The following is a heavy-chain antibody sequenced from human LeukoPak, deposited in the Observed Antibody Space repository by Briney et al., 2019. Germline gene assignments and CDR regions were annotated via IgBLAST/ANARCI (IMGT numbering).Heavy chain of an antibody. J-gene: IGHJ4*02. CDR1: GFTFSSYS. CDR2: ISRNSIYV. Sequence: GGSLRLSCAASGFTFSSYSMNWVRQAPGKGLEWVSSISRNSIYVFYADSMKGRFTISRDNVKNSLSLQMNSLRAEDTAVYYCARDQVDRIWYFDYWGQGTLVTVSS. D-gene: IGHD1-14*01. CDR3: ARDQVDRIWYFDY. V-gene: IGHV3-21*01.